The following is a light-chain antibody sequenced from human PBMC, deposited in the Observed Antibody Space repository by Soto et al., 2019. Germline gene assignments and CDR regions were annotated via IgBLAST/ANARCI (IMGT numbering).Light chain of an antibody. CDR1: KSISSY. J-gene: IGKJ4*01. V-gene: IGKV1-39*01. CDR3: QQSYSTPLT. Sequence: DIQLTQSRSSLSASEGPRLTICCRASKSISSYLNWYQQKPGKAPKLLIDAASTLQSGVPSRFSGSGAGTDFTLTISSLQTEDFATYYCQQSYSTPLTCGGGTKVDIK. CDR2: AAS.